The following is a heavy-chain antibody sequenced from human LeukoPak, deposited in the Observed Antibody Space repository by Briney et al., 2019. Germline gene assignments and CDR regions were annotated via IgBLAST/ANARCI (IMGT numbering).Heavy chain of an antibody. CDR3: ARGYDFWSGYYENFDY. J-gene: IGHJ4*02. Sequence: ASVKVSCKASGYTFTSYGISWVRQAPGQGLEWMGWISAYNGDTNYAQKLQGRVTMTTDTSTSTAYMELRSLRSDDTAVYYCARGYDFWSGYYENFDYWGQGTLVTVSS. CDR2: ISAYNGDT. CDR1: GYTFTSYG. V-gene: IGHV1-18*01. D-gene: IGHD3-3*01.